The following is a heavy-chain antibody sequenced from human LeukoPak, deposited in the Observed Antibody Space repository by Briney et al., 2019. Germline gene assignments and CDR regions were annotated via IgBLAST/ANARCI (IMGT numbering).Heavy chain of an antibody. CDR2: ISSSSSYI. CDR1: GFTFSSYS. V-gene: IGHV3-21*01. J-gene: IGHJ4*02. D-gene: IGHD3-22*01. CDR3: AREYYDSSGYYDY. Sequence: GGSLRLSCAASGFTFSSYSMNWVRQAPGKGLEWVSSISSSSSYIYYADSVKGRFTISSDNAKNSLYLQMNSLRAEDTAVYYCAREYYDSSGYYDYWGQGTLVTVSS.